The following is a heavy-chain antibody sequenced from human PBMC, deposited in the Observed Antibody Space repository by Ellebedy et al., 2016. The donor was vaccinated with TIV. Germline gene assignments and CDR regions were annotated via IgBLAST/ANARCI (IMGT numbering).Heavy chain of an antibody. J-gene: IGHJ3*01. CDR2: LFYTGST. V-gene: IGHV4-59*01. CDR1: GGSLSDNY. Sequence: SETLSLTCAVSGGSLSDNYWTWIRQHPGKGLEWIGYLFYTGSTNYNPSLKSRVTISVNTPRNQFSLKLNSVTAADTAVYYCVSSVSVDAFDLWGQGTMVTVSS. CDR3: VSSVSVDAFDL. D-gene: IGHD3-10*01.